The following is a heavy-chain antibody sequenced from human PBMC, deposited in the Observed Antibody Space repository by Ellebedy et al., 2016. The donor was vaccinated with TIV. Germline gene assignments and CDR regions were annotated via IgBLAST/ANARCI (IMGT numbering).Heavy chain of an antibody. CDR2: ISQDGTK. CDR1: GFSFSSYW. D-gene: IGHD4-17*01. V-gene: IGHV3-7*03. Sequence: GGSLRLSCAVSGFSFSSYWMSWVRQAPGKGLEWVANISQDGTKNLVDSVKGRFTISRDNAENSLYLQMNSLRVEDTAVYYCARDGAYGDYAPGQYGMDVWGQGTTVIVS. CDR3: ARDGAYGDYAPGQYGMDV. J-gene: IGHJ6*02.